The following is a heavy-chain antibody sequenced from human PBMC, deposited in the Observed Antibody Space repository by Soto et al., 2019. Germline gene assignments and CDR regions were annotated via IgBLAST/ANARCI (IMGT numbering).Heavy chain of an antibody. V-gene: IGHV1-46*01. CDR2: INPSGGST. CDR3: ATAVRLGYYFDY. Sequence: ASVKVSCKASGYTFTSYYMHWVRQAPGQGLEWMGIINPSGGSTSYAQKFQGRVTMTRDTSTSTVYMELSSLRSEDTAVYYCATAVRLGYYFDYWGQGTLVTVSS. D-gene: IGHD6-25*01. J-gene: IGHJ4*02. CDR1: GYTFTSYY.